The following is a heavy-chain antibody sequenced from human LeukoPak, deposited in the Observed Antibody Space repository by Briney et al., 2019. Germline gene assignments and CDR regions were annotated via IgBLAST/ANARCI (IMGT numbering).Heavy chain of an antibody. Sequence: PSETLSLTCTVSGGSISSSSYYWGWIRQPPGKGLEWIGSIYYSGSTYYNPPLKSRVTISVDTSKNQFSLKLSSVTAADTAVYYCARLRSSSWEADYWGQGTLVTVSS. CDR1: GGSISSSSYY. CDR2: IYYSGST. J-gene: IGHJ4*02. V-gene: IGHV4-39*01. CDR3: ARLRSSSWEADY. D-gene: IGHD6-13*01.